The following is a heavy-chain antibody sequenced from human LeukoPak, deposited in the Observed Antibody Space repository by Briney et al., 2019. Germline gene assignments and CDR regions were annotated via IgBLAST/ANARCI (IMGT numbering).Heavy chain of an antibody. CDR3: AKNFRSGDYQTFFDY. V-gene: IGHV3-30*18. CDR1: GFTFSSYG. Sequence: GGSLRLSCAASGFTFSSYGMHWVRQAPGKGLEWVAVISYDGSNKYYADSVKGRFTISGDNSKNTLYLQMNSLRAEDTAVYYCAKNFRSGDYQTFFDYWGQGTLVTVSS. J-gene: IGHJ4*02. D-gene: IGHD4-17*01. CDR2: ISYDGSNK.